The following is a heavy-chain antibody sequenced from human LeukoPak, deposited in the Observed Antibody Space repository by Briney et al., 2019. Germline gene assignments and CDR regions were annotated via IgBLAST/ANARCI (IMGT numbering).Heavy chain of an antibody. D-gene: IGHD3-22*01. Sequence: SETLSLTCTVSGGSISSSNYYWGWIRQPPGKGLEWIGSIYYSGSTYYNPSLKSRLTISIDTSKNQFSLKLSSVTAADTAVYYCMGSSGYYYHGYWGQGTLVTVSS. CDR1: GGSISSSNYY. J-gene: IGHJ4*02. V-gene: IGHV4-39*07. CDR2: IYYSGST. CDR3: MGSSGYYYHGY.